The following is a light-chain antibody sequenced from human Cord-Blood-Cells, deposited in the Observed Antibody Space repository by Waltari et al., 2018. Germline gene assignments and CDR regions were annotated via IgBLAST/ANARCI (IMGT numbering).Light chain of an antibody. CDR2: DDS. CDR1: NIGSKS. J-gene: IGLJ1*01. CDR3: QVWDSSSDHYV. V-gene: IGLV3-21*03. Sequence: SYVLTQPPAVSVAPGKTARITCGGNNIGSKSVHGYQQKPGQAPVLVVYDDSAWPSWIRERVSGSNSWNTATLTISRVEAGDEADDYCQVWDSSSDHYVFGTGTKVTVL.